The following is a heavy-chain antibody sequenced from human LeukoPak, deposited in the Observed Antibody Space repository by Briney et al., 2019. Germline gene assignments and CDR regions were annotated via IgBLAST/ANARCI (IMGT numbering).Heavy chain of an antibody. D-gene: IGHD4-23*01. Sequence: GGSLRLSCAASGFTFSGSWMAWVRQAPGKGLEWVANINQDARTKHYVDSVKGRFTISRDNAKNSLYLQMNSLRVEGTAVYYCARDVGGNLDYWGQGTLVTVSS. V-gene: IGHV3-7*01. CDR1: GFTFSGSW. CDR3: ARDVGGNLDY. CDR2: INQDARTK. J-gene: IGHJ4*02.